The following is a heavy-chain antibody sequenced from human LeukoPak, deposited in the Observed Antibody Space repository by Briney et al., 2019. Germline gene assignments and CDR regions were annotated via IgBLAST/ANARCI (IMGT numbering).Heavy chain of an antibody. CDR2: INPNSGGT. Sequence: ASVTVPCKASGSTFTGYYMPWVRQAPGQGLEWMGRINPNSGGTNYAQKFQGRVTMTRDTSISTAYMELSRLRSDDTAVYYCARDSSGWYEVDYFDYWGQGTLVTVSS. CDR1: GSTFTGYY. D-gene: IGHD6-19*01. V-gene: IGHV1-2*06. J-gene: IGHJ4*02. CDR3: ARDSSGWYEVDYFDY.